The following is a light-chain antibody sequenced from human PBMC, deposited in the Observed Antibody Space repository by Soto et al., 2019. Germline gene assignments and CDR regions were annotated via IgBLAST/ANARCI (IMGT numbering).Light chain of an antibody. V-gene: IGKV3-15*01. CDR1: QSVSSN. CDR3: QQYNNWPYT. J-gene: IGKJ2*01. CDR2: GAS. Sequence: EIVMTQSPATLAVSPGERAALSCRASQSVSSNFAWYQQKPGQAPRLLIYGASSRATGTRARCSGSGYGTEFTLTISSLQSEDFAIYYCQQYNNWPYTFGLGTKLE.